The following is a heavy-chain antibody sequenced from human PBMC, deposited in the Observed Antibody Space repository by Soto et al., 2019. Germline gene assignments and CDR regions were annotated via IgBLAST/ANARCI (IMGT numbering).Heavy chain of an antibody. V-gene: IGHV1-69*06. CDR2: TIPVFNTA. CDR3: ARGVYGSGNYYTGPSAFDI. Sequence: QVQLEQSGAEVKKPGSSVKVSCKASGGTLSDHGVAWLRQAPGQGLEWMGGTIPVFNTAKYAQKFQGRVTVTADKFTNIAYMDLSSLRSEDTAFYFCARGVYGSGNYYTGPSAFDIWGQGTMVIVSS. D-gene: IGHD3-10*01. J-gene: IGHJ3*02. CDR1: GGTLSDHG.